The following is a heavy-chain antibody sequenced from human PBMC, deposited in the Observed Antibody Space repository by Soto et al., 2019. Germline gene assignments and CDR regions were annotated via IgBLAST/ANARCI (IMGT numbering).Heavy chain of an antibody. J-gene: IGHJ4*02. Sequence: ASVKVSCKASGYTFTSYAMHWVRQAPGQRLEWMGWINAGKGNTKYSQKFQGRVTLTRDTSASTAYMELSSLSSEETSVYYCARAGDDCSTTSCYMIDYWGQGTLVTVSS. V-gene: IGHV1-3*01. CDR3: ARAGDDCSTTSCYMIDY. D-gene: IGHD2-2*01. CDR1: GYTFTSYA. CDR2: INAGKGNT.